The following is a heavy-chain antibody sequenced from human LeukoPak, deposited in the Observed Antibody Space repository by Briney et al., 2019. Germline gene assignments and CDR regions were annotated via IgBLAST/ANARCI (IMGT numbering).Heavy chain of an antibody. CDR1: GYTFSSND. CDR3: ARVRGYSGYEYFDY. D-gene: IGHD5-12*01. CDR2: ISPNSANT. J-gene: IGHJ4*02. V-gene: IGHV1-8*03. Sequence: GASVKVSCKASGYTFSSNDINWVRQATGQGLEWMGWISPNSANTGYAQKFQGRLTITRNTSISTAYMELSRLRSDDTAVYYCARVRGYSGYEYFDYWGQGTLVTVSS.